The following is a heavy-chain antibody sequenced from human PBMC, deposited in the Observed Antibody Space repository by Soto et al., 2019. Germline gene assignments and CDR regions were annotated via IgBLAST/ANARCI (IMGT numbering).Heavy chain of an antibody. J-gene: IGHJ4*02. CDR2: ISGYNGNS. CDR1: GYTFTSYG. CDR3: AREDIQDIVVVVVAPEGLGY. Sequence: QVQLVQSGAEVKKLGASVKVSCKASGYTFTSYGISWVRQAPGQGLEWMGRISGYNGNSNYAQNLQGRVTMTTDTSTSTAYMELRSLISDDTAVYYCAREDIQDIVVVVVAPEGLGYWGQGTLVTVSS. D-gene: IGHD2-15*01. V-gene: IGHV1-18*01.